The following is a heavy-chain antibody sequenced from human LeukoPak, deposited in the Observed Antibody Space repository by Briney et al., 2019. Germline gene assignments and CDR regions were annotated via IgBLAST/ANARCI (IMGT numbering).Heavy chain of an antibody. D-gene: IGHD4-17*01. CDR2: IYYSGST. CDR1: GGSISSYY. Sequence: PSETLSLTCTVSGGSISSYYWSWIRQPPGKGLEWIGYIYYSGSTNYNPSLKSRVTISVDTSKNQFSLKLSSVTAADTAVYYCARMTTVTNYLDYWGQGTLVTVSS. J-gene: IGHJ4*02. CDR3: ARMTTVTNYLDY. V-gene: IGHV4-59*01.